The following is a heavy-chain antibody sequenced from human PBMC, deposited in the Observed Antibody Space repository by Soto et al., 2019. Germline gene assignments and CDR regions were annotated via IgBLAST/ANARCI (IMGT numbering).Heavy chain of an antibody. CDR3: ASLDGVVVPAAPQPNFDY. Sequence: QVQLVQSGAEVKKPGASVKVSCKASGYTFTGYYMHWVRQAPGQGLEWMGWINPNSGGTNYAQKFQGRVTMTRDTSISTAYMELSRLRSDDTAVYSWASLDGVVVPAAPQPNFDYWGEGTLVTVAA. D-gene: IGHD2-2*03. CDR1: GYTFTGYY. J-gene: IGHJ4*02. V-gene: IGHV1-2*02. CDR2: INPNSGGT.